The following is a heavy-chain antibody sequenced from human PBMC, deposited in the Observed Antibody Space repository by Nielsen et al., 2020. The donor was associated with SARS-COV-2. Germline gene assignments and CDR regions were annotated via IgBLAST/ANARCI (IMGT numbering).Heavy chain of an antibody. J-gene: IGHJ4*02. V-gene: IGHV3-11*01. CDR2: ISSSGSTI. D-gene: IGHD4-17*01. CDR3: ARHLPTTVTDY. CDR1: GFTVSSNY. Sequence: SLKISCAASGFTVSSNYMSWIRQAPGKGLEWVSYISSSGSTIYYADSVKGRFTISRDNAKNSLYLQMNSLRAEDTAVYYCARHLPTTVTDYWGQGTLVTVSS.